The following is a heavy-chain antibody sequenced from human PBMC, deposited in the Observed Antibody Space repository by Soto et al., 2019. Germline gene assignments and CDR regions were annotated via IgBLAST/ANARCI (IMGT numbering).Heavy chain of an antibody. CDR3: ARVVLIVPALGADCGMDV. V-gene: IGHV4-31*03. J-gene: IGHJ6*02. Sequence: PSETLSLTCTVSGGSISSADYYWSWIRQPPGKGLDWIGYIYYSGNTYYNPSLKSRVIVSVDTSKNQFSLKLSSVTAADTAVYYCARVVLIVPALGADCGMDVWGQGTTVTVSS. D-gene: IGHD2-8*01. CDR1: GGSISSADYY. CDR2: IYYSGNT.